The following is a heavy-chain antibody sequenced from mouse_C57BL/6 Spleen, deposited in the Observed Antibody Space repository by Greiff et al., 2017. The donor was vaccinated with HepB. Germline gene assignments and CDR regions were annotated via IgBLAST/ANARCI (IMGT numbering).Heavy chain of an antibody. CDR1: GYAFSSYW. V-gene: IGHV1-80*01. D-gene: IGHD2-3*01. J-gene: IGHJ3*01. CDR2: IYPGDGDT. CDR3: ARSDDGYPPWFAY. Sequence: VQLQQSGAELVKPGASVKISCKASGYAFSSYWMNWVKQRPGKGLEWIGQIYPGDGDTNYNGKFKGKATLTADKSSSTAYMQLSSLTSEDSAVYFCARSDDGYPPWFAYWGQVTLVTVSA.